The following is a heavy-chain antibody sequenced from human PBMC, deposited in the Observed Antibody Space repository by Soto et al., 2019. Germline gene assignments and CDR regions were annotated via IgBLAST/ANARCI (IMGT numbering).Heavy chain of an antibody. CDR1: GYSFTGYY. V-gene: IGHV1-2*04. Sequence: ASVKVSCKASGYSFTGYYMHWVRQAPGQRLEWMGWINPNSGGTNYAQKFQDWVTMTRDTSISTAYMELSRLRSDDTAVYYCARERGDYYDSSGYYCEYYVDYWG. CDR3: ARERGDYYDSSGYYCEYYVDY. D-gene: IGHD3-22*01. J-gene: IGHJ4*01. CDR2: INPNSGGT.